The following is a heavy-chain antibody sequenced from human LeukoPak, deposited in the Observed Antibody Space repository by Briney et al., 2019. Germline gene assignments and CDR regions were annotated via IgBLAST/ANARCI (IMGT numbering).Heavy chain of an antibody. Sequence: GGSLGLSCAASGLTFSNYWMTWVRQAPGKGLEWVANINRDGSERYYVDSVKGRFTISRDDAKSSLYLQMNSLRAEDTAVYYCARRNAMDVWGQGTTVIVFS. J-gene: IGHJ6*02. CDR3: ARRNAMDV. CDR1: GLTFSNYW. V-gene: IGHV3-7*03. CDR2: INRDGSER.